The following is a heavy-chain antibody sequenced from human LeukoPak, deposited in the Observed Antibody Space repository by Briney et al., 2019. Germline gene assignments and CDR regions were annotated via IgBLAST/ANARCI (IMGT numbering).Heavy chain of an antibody. D-gene: IGHD5-24*01. CDR1: GGSISSYY. CDR3: ATSPPLRWLAHPDAFDI. CDR2: IYYSGST. Sequence: ASETLSLTCTVSGGSISSYYWSWIRQPPGKGLEWIGYIYYSGSTNYNPSLKSRVTISVDTSKNQFSLKLSSVTAADTAVYYCATSPPLRWLAHPDAFDIWGQGTMVTVSS. V-gene: IGHV4-59*01. J-gene: IGHJ3*02.